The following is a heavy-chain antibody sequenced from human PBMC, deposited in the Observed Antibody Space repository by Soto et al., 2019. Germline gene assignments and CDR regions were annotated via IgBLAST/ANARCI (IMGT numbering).Heavy chain of an antibody. CDR1: GGSISSGGFY. CDR2: IYYSGST. Sequence: QVQLQESGPGLVKPSQTLSLTCTVSGGSISSGGFYWSWIRQHPGKGLEWIGYIYYSGSTYYNPSRESRVTISVDTSKTQFSLRLSSVTAADTAVYYCARGRYWYFDLWGRGTLVTVSS. V-gene: IGHV4-31*03. J-gene: IGHJ2*01. CDR3: ARGRYWYFDL.